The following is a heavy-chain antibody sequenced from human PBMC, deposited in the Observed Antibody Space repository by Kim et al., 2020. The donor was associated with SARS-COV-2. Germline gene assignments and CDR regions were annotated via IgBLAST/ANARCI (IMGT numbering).Heavy chain of an antibody. D-gene: IGHD5-18*01. V-gene: IGHV4-31*03. J-gene: IGHJ6*02. CDR1: GGSISSGGYY. Sequence: SETLSLTCTVSGGSISSGGYYWSWIRQHPGKGLEWIGYIYYSGSTYYNPSLKSRVTISVDTSKNQFSLKLSSVTAADTAVYYCARGGYYYYYYYGMDVWGQGTTVTVSS. CDR3: ARGGYYYYYYYGMDV. CDR2: IYYSGST.